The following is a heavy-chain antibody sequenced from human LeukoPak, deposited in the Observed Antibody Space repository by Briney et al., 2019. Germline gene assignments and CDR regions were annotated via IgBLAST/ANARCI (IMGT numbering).Heavy chain of an antibody. CDR2: INHSGST. Sequence: KPSETLSLTCAVYGGSFSGYYWSWIRQPPGKGLEWIGEINHSGSTNYNPSLKSRVTISVDTSKNQFSLKLSSVAAADTAVYYCARGLRNYSGSGSYLEPFDYWGQGTLVTVSS. V-gene: IGHV4-34*01. CDR1: GGSFSGYY. J-gene: IGHJ4*02. CDR3: ARGLRNYSGSGSYLEPFDY. D-gene: IGHD3-10*01.